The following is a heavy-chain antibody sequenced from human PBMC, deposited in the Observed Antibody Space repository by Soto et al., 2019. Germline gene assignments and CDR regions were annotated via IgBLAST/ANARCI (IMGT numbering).Heavy chain of an antibody. V-gene: IGHV3-11*05. Sequence: QVQLVESGGGLVKPGGSLRLSCAVSGFTFSDYYMTWIRQAPGKGLEWVSYISSSTSHTNYADSVKGRFTISRDNAKNSLFLQMNSLRAEDTAVYYCARDRGAAVDYFDFWGQGTLVTVSS. D-gene: IGHD6-13*01. J-gene: IGHJ4*02. CDR1: GFTFSDYY. CDR2: ISSSTSHT. CDR3: ARDRGAAVDYFDF.